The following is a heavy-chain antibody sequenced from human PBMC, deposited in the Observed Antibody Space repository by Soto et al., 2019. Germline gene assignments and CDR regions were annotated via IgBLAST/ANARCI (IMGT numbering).Heavy chain of an antibody. V-gene: IGHV1-8*01. Sequence: QVQLVQSGAEVKKPGASVKVSCKASGYTFTSYDINWVRQATGQGLEWMGWMNPNSGNTGYAQKFQGRVTMTRNTSTSTAYMALSSLRSEDTAVYDCARERSAAGTGWFDPWWQGTLVTVSS. D-gene: IGHD6-13*01. CDR3: ARERSAAGTGWFDP. J-gene: IGHJ5*02. CDR1: GYTFTSYD. CDR2: MNPNSGNT.